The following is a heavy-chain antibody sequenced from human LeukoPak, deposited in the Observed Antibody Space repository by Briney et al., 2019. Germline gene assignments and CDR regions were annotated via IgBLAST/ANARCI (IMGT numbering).Heavy chain of an antibody. V-gene: IGHV3-30*04. CDR3: ARENYGSGSLGYYYYGMDV. D-gene: IGHD3-10*01. J-gene: IGHJ6*04. CDR1: GFTFSSYA. CDR2: ISHDGSNK. Sequence: GGSLRLSCAASGFTFSSYAMHWVRQAPGKGLEWVAVISHDGSNKYYADSVKGRFTISRDNSKNTLYLQMNSLRAEDTAVYYCARENYGSGSLGYYYYGMDVWGKGTTVTVSS.